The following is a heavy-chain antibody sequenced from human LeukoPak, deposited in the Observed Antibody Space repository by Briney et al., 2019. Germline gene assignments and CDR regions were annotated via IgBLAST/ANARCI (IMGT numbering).Heavy chain of an antibody. D-gene: IGHD1-26*01. Sequence: RASVKVSCKASGGTFSSYAISWVRQAPGQGLEWMGGIIPIFGTANYAQKFQGRVTITADKSTSTAYMELSSLRSEDTAVYYCARDNRVGRVGATYNYWGQGTLVTVSS. V-gene: IGHV1-69*06. CDR3: ARDNRVGRVGATYNY. CDR2: IIPIFGTA. CDR1: GGTFSSYA. J-gene: IGHJ4*02.